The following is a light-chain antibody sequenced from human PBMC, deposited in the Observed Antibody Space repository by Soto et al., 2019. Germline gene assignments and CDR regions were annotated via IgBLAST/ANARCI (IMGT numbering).Light chain of an antibody. CDR2: RIY. J-gene: IGKJ1*01. Sequence: ETVLTQSPGTLSLSPGERATLSCRASQTLGRNYLAWYQQKPGQAPRLLIHRIYIRAAGIPDRFSGSASGTDFTLTISRLEPEDFAMYYCQQYGNSPWTFGQGTKVEIK. CDR3: QQYGNSPWT. CDR1: QTLGRNY. V-gene: IGKV3-20*01.